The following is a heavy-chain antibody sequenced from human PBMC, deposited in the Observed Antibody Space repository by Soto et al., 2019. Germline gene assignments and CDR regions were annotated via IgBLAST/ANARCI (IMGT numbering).Heavy chain of an antibody. CDR2: IYYSGST. CDR3: ARHVGDFDY. CDR1: GGSISSSSYY. J-gene: IGHJ4*02. D-gene: IGHD1-26*01. Sequence: SETLSLTCTVSGGSISSSSYYWGWIRQPPGKGLEWIGSIYYSGSTYYNPSLKSRVTISVDTSKNQFSLKLSSVTAADTVVYYCARHVGDFDYWGQGTLVTVSS. V-gene: IGHV4-39*01.